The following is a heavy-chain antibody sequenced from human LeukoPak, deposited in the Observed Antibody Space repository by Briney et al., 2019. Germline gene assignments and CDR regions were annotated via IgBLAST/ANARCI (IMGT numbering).Heavy chain of an antibody. CDR3: ARDSSGWYGFVFDY. J-gene: IGHJ4*02. CDR2: VYHSGNS. V-gene: IGHV4-4*02. Sequence: SETLSLTCAVSGGSISSAYWWSWVRQLPGKGLEWIGEVYHSGNSNYNPSLKSRVTISVDESKNQFSLSLSPVTAADTAVYYCARDSSGWYGFVFDYWGREPWSPSPQ. D-gene: IGHD6-19*01. CDR1: GGSISSAYW.